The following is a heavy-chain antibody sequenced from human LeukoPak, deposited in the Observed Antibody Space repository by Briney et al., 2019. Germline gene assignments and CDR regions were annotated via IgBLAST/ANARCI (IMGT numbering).Heavy chain of an antibody. CDR2: INPSGST. CDR3: ARGRHDITMIVVVMTSVSYYLDV. Sequence: SETLSLTCAVYGGSFSGYHRTWIRQSPGKGLEWIGDINPSGSTYYNPSLKSRLTISVDTSKNQFSLKLRSVTAADTAVYYCARGRHDITMIVVVMTSVSYYLDVWGNGTTVTVS. J-gene: IGHJ6*03. V-gene: IGHV4-34*01. D-gene: IGHD3-22*01. CDR1: GGSFSGYH.